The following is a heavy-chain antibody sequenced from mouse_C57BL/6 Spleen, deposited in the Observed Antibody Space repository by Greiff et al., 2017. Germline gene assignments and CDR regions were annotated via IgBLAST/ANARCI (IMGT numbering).Heavy chain of an antibody. CDR1: GYAFTNYL. CDR3: ARPYGSSLYFDV. J-gene: IGHJ1*03. V-gene: IGHV1-54*01. Sequence: QVQLKESGAELVRPGTSVKVSCKASGYAFTNYLIEWVKQRPGQGLEWIGVINPGSGGTNYNEKFKGKATLTADKSSSTAYMQLSRLTSEDSEVYFCARPYGSSLYFDVWGTGTTVTVSS. CDR2: INPGSGGT. D-gene: IGHD1-1*01.